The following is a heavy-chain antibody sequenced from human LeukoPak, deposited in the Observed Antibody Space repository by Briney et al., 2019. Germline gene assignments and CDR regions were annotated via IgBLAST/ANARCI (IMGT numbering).Heavy chain of an antibody. CDR1: GGSISSGSDY. J-gene: IGHJ6*03. D-gene: IGHD1-26*01. V-gene: IGHV4-61*02. CDR2: VYSSGSA. CDR3: ARETGELLGGLDYYYYMDV. Sequence: SETLSLTCTVSGGSISSGSDYWSWIRQSAGKGLEWIGRVYSSGSANYNPSLKSRLTMAVDTSKNQFSLKLSSVTAADTAVYYCARETGELLGGLDYYYYMDVWGKGTTVTVSS.